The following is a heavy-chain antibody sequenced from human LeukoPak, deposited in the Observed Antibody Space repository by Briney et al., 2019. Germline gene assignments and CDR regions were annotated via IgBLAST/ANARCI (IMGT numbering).Heavy chain of an antibody. CDR1: GYTFTSYD. J-gene: IGHJ4*02. V-gene: IGHV1-18*01. CDR3: VRGGSSSGYDY. D-gene: IGHD5-18*01. CDR2: ISTYNGNT. Sequence: ASVKVSCKASGYTFTSYDISWVRQAPGQGLEWMGWISTYNGNTNYAQKFQGRVTVTTDTSTSTAYMELRSPTSDDTAVYYCVRGGSSSGYDYWGQGTLVTVSS.